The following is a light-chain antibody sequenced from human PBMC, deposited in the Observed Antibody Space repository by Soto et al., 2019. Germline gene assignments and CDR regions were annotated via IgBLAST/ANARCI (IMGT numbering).Light chain of an antibody. CDR1: QGISSY. CDR2: AAS. J-gene: IGKJ5*01. V-gene: IGKV1-9*01. CDR3: QQLNSYTLIT. Sequence: DIQLTQSPSFLSASVGDRVTITCRASQGISSYLAWYQQKPGKAPKLLIYAASTLQSGVPSRFSGSGSGTEFTLTISSLQPEDFATYCCQQLNSYTLITFGQGTRLEI.